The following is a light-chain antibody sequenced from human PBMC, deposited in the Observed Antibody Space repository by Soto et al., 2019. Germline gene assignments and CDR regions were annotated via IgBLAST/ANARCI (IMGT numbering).Light chain of an antibody. CDR1: TGAVTSGYY. CDR3: LLYYGGAQPWV. V-gene: IGLV7-43*01. J-gene: IGLJ3*02. Sequence: QAVVTQEPSVTVSPGGTVTLTCASSTGAVTSGYYPNWFQQKPGQAPRALIYSARFSGSLLGGKAALTLSGVQPEDEAEYYCLLYYGGAQPWVFGGGTKRTVL.